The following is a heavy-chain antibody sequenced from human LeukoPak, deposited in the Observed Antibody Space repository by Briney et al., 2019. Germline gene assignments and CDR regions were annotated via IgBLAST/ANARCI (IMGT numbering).Heavy chain of an antibody. J-gene: IGHJ4*02. D-gene: IGHD5-18*01. CDR1: GFTFSSYG. Sequence: GGSLRLSCAASGFTFSSYGMHWVRQAPGKGLEWVAFIRYDGSNKYYVDSVRGRFTISRDNSKNTLYLQMNSLRAEDTAVYYCAKEEPDTAMTPDYWGQGTLVTVSS. CDR2: IRYDGSNK. CDR3: AKEEPDTAMTPDY. V-gene: IGHV3-30*02.